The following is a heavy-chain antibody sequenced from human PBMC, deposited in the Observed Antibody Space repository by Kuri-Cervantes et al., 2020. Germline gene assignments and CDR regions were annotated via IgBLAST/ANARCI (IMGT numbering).Heavy chain of an antibody. V-gene: IGHV1-3*01. D-gene: IGHD1-1*01. CDR2: INAGNGNT. Sequence: ASVKVSCKASGYTFTSYAMHWVRQAPGQRLEWMGWINAGNGNTKYSQKFQGRVTITRDTSASTAYMELSSLRSDDTAVYYCARESELEGFDYWGQGTLVTVSS. J-gene: IGHJ4*02. CDR1: GYTFTSYA. CDR3: ARESELEGFDY.